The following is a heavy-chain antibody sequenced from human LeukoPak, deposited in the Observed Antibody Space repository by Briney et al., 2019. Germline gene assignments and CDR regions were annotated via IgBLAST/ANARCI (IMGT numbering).Heavy chain of an antibody. J-gene: IGHJ5*02. D-gene: IGHD6-13*01. CDR2: INHSGST. V-gene: IGHV4-34*01. CDR3: AKGHRYSSSWYWSHWFDP. CDR1: GGSFSDYY. Sequence: SETLSLTCAVYGGSFSDYYWTWIRQPPGKGLEWIGEINHSGSTNHNPSLKSRVTISVDTSKKQFFLRLSSVTAADTAVYYCAKGHRYSSSWYWSHWFDPWGQGTLVTVSS.